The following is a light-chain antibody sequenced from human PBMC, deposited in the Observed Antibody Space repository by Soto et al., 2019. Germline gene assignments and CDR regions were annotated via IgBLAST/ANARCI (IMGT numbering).Light chain of an antibody. V-gene: IGKV3-15*01. CDR3: QKYNNWPPWT. CDR1: QSVSSN. J-gene: IGKJ1*01. CDR2: GAS. Sequence: EIVMTQSPATLSVSPGERATLSCRASQSVSSNLAWYQQKPGQAPRLLIYGASTRATGIPARFSGSGSGREFTLTISRLQSEDFAVYYCQKYNNWPPWTFGQGTQVEIK.